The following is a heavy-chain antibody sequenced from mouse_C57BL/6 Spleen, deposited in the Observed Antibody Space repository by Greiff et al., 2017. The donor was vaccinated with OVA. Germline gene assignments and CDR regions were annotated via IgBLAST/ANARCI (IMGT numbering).Heavy chain of an antibody. D-gene: IGHD2-2*01. V-gene: IGHV1-19*01. CDR1: GYTFTDYY. Sequence: EVQLQQSGPVLVKPGASVKMSCKASGYTFTDYYMNWVKQSHGKSLEWIGVINPYNGGTSYNQKFKGKATLTVDKSSSTAYMELNSLTSEDSAVYYCAKGYDDAMDYWGQGTSVTVSS. CDR2: INPYNGGT. CDR3: AKGYDDAMDY. J-gene: IGHJ4*01.